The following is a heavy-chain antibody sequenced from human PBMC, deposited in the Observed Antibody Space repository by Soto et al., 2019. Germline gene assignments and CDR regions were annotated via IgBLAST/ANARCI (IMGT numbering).Heavy chain of an antibody. Sequence: QLQESGPGLLKPSETLSLTCNVSGGSISSDYWSWIRQTPGKGLEWIGYIYYRGSTAYKSSLKSRLTISIDTSKNLVSLRLTSVTAADTGIYYCARTRASRWLDPWGPGIPVTVSS. CDR1: GGSISSDY. J-gene: IGHJ5*02. CDR2: IYYRGST. V-gene: IGHV4-59*01. CDR3: ARTRASRWLDP.